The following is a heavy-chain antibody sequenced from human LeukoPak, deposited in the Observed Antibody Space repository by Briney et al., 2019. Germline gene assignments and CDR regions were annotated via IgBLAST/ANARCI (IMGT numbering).Heavy chain of an antibody. V-gene: IGHV3-48*04. J-gene: IGHJ6*03. D-gene: IGHD2-2*02. CDR2: ISSSSSTI. CDR3: ARDAGGGDCSSTSCYSPYYMDV. CDR1: GFTFSSYS. Sequence: GGSLRLSCAASGFTFSSYSMNWVRQAPGKGLGWVSYISSSSSTIYYADSVKGRFTISRDNAKNSLYLQMNSLRAGDTAVYYCARDAGGGDCSSTSCYSPYYMDVWGKGTTVTVSS.